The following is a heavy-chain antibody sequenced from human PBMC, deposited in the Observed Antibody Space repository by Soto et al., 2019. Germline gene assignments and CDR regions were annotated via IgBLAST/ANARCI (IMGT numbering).Heavy chain of an antibody. D-gene: IGHD6-13*01. V-gene: IGHV1-18*01. Sequence: QVPLVQSGAEVKKPGASVKVSCKASGYTFTSYGISWVRQAPGQGLEWMGWISAYNGNTNYAQKLQGRVTMTTDTYTNTAYMELRSLRSDDTAVYYCARGVARRAAAGDFDYWGQGTLVTVSS. CDR3: ARGVARRAAAGDFDY. CDR2: ISAYNGNT. CDR1: GYTFTSYG. J-gene: IGHJ4*02.